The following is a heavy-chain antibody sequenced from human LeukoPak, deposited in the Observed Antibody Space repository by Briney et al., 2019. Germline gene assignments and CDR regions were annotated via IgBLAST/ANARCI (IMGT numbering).Heavy chain of an antibody. Sequence: SETLSLTYTVSGDFISINYNWGWIRHPPGKGLEWMGSLFYCGATYYSPSLKNRVTISVDTSKNQFSLKLSSMTAADTAVYYCVRQRQWVKFPDYWGQGTLVTVSS. D-gene: IGHD1-26*01. CDR2: LFYCGAT. CDR3: VRQRQWVKFPDY. J-gene: IGHJ4*02. V-gene: IGHV4-39*01. CDR1: GDFISINYN.